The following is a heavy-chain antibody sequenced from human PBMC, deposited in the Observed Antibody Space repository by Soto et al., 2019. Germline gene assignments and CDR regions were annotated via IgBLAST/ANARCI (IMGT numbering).Heavy chain of an antibody. CDR2: IKSKTDGGPT. V-gene: IGHV3-15*01. J-gene: IGHJ4*02. CDR1: GFTFSNAW. D-gene: IGHD6-19*01. Sequence: EVQLVESGGGLVKPGGSLRLSCAASGFTFSNAWMSWVRQAPGKGLAWVGRIKSKTDGGPTDYAAPVQGRFTISRDDSHNTRYLQRNSLKTEDTAVYYCNTGGGIAVYWGQGTLVTFSS. CDR3: NTGGGIAVY.